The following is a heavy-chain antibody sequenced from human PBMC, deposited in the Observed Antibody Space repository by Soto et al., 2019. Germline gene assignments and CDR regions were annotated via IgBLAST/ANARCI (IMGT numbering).Heavy chain of an antibody. CDR2: ITPDGNEQ. D-gene: IGHD1-26*01. Sequence: QVQLMESGGGVVQPGRSLRLSCAASGFTFNTYAMHWVRQAPGKGLEWVAVITPDGNEQYYADSVKGRFTISRDNSKNTLYLQMNSLGLEDMSIYHCAKRGILGAQGMAYFDLWGRGTLVTVSS. CDR1: GFTFNTYA. V-gene: IGHV3-30*18. J-gene: IGHJ2*01. CDR3: AKRGILGAQGMAYFDL.